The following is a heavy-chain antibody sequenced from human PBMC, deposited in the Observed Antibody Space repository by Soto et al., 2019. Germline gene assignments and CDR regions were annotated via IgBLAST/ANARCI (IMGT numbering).Heavy chain of an antibody. Sequence: ESGGGLVKPGGSLRLSCAASGFTFSSYSMNWVRQAPGKGLEWVSSISSSSSYIYYADSVKGRFTISRDNAKNSRYLQMNSLRAEDTAVYYCARAQIGEGPHDYGDDGSGGVDYWGQGPLVTVSA. J-gene: IGHJ4*02. D-gene: IGHD4-17*01. V-gene: IGHV3-21*01. CDR2: ISSSSSYI. CDR3: ARAQIGEGPHDYGDDGSGGVDY. CDR1: GFTFSSYS.